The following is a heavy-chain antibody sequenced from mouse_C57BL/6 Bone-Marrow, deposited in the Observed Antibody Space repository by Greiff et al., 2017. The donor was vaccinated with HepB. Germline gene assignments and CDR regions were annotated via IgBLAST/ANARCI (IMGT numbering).Heavy chain of an antibody. Sequence: EVKLVESGEGLVKPGGSLKLSCAASGFTFSSYAMSWVRQTPEKRLEWVAYISSGGDYIYYADTVKGRFTISRDNARNTLYLQMSSLKSEDTAMYYCTRIGRQLRLRYAMDYWGQGTSVTVSS. CDR2: ISSGGDYI. V-gene: IGHV5-9-1*02. CDR3: TRIGRQLRLRYAMDY. CDR1: GFTFSSYA. J-gene: IGHJ4*01. D-gene: IGHD3-2*02.